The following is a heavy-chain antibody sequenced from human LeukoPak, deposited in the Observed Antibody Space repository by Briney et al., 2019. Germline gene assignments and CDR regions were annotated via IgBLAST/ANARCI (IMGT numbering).Heavy chain of an antibody. D-gene: IGHD2-15*01. Sequence: SETLSLTCTVSGGSISSGSYYWSWIRHPAGKGLEWIGRIYTSGSTNYNPSLKSRVTISVDTSKNQFSLKLSSVTAADTAVYYCARRRVYCSGGSCSRWGQGTLVTVSS. CDR2: IYTSGST. CDR1: GGSISSGSYY. CDR3: ARRRVYCSGGSCSR. J-gene: IGHJ4*02. V-gene: IGHV4-61*02.